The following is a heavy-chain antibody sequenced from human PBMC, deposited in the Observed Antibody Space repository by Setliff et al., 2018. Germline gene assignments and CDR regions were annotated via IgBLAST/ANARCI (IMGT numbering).Heavy chain of an antibody. Sequence: PSETLSLTCTVSGASISSYYWSWIRQPPGKGLEWIGYMSYSGSTNYNPPLKSRVTISVDMSKNQFSLRLSSVTAADTAVYYCARGVGATTRPLDYWGQGTLVTVSS. CDR2: MSYSGST. J-gene: IGHJ4*02. CDR3: ARGVGATTRPLDY. D-gene: IGHD1-26*01. CDR1: GASISSYY. V-gene: IGHV4-59*01.